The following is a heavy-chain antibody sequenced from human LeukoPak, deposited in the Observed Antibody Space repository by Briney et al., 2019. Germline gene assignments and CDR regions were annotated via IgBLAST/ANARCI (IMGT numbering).Heavy chain of an antibody. Sequence: PSETLSLTCTVSGGSINGYYWSWIQQPPGKGLEWIGYVYYSASTNYSPSLKSRVTISVDTSKKQFSLRLSSVTAAETAVYYCARGIMTTVPTFDYWGQGTLVTVSS. CDR2: VYYSAST. D-gene: IGHD4-17*01. V-gene: IGHV4-59*01. CDR1: GGSINGYY. J-gene: IGHJ4*02. CDR3: ARGIMTTVPTFDY.